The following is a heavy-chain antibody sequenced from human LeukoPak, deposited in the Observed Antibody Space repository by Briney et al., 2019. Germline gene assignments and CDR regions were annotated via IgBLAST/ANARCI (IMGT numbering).Heavy chain of an antibody. Sequence: GGSLRLSCVGSGFSFRGHWVNWVRQSPGKGLEWVANIKPDGSDKYYVDSARGRFTVSRDNAKNSAFLQMNSLRAEDTAIYYCAAISAQTFDIWGQGTLVSVSS. V-gene: IGHV3-7*01. CDR1: GFSFRGHW. J-gene: IGHJ3*02. CDR3: AAISAQTFDI. D-gene: IGHD5-24*01. CDR2: IKPDGSDK.